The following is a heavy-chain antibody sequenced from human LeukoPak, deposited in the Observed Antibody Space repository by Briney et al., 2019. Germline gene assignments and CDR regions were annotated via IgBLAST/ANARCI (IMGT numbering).Heavy chain of an antibody. D-gene: IGHD1-26*01. CDR3: ARGSYSPSGDWFDP. CDR2: IIPIFGTA. J-gene: IGHJ5*02. Sequence: SVKVSCKASGGTFSSYAISWVRQAPGQGLEWMGGIIPIFGTANYAQKFQGRVTITADKSTSTAYMELSSLRSEDTAVYYCARGSYSPSGDWFDPWGQGTLVTVSS. CDR1: GGTFSSYA. V-gene: IGHV1-69*06.